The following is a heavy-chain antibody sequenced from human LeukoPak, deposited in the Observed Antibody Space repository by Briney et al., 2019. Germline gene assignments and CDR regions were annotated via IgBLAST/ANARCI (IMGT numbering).Heavy chain of an antibody. V-gene: IGHV1-69*13. D-gene: IGHD6-6*01. J-gene: IGHJ4*02. CDR2: IIPIFGTA. CDR1: GGTFSSYA. Sequence: GASVKVSCKASGGTFSSYAISWVRQAPGQGLEWMGGIIPIFGTANYAQKFQGRVTITADESTSTAYLELSSLRSEDTAVYYCASSNGLAARQWYHWGQGTLVTVSS. CDR3: ASSNGLAARQWYH.